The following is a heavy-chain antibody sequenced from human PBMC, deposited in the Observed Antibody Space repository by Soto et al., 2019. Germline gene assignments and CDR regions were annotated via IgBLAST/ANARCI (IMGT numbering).Heavy chain of an antibody. Sequence: LILSCTASGFTFSSYAMSWVRQAPGKGLEWVSAISASGGATYSADSVKGRFTISRDNSKNTLYLQMNSLRAEDTAVYYCAKDLQGNWNPDYWGQGTLVTVSS. CDR1: GFTFSSYA. CDR2: ISASGGAT. D-gene: IGHD1-1*01. J-gene: IGHJ4*02. CDR3: AKDLQGNWNPDY. V-gene: IGHV3-23*01.